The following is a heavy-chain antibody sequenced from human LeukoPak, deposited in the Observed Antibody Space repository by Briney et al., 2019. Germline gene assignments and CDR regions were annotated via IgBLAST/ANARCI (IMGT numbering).Heavy chain of an antibody. CDR2: ISYDGSNK. CDR1: GFSFSDYA. CDR3: ARGGCSGGSCYPRYYYGMDV. Sequence: GGSLRLSCAASGFSFSDYAMHWVRQAPGKGLEWVAVISYDGSNKYYIDSVKGRFTISRDNSKNALSLQMNSLRAEDTAVYYCARGGCSGGSCYPRYYYGMDVWGKGATVTVSS. V-gene: IGHV3-30*04. D-gene: IGHD2-15*01. J-gene: IGHJ6*04.